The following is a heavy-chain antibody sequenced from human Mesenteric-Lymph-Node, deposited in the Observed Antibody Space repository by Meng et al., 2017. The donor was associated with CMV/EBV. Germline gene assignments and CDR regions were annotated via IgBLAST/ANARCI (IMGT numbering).Heavy chain of an antibody. D-gene: IGHD2-15*01. CDR3: AKIKISPIEGNYFDY. CDR2: ISGSGGST. Sequence: GGSLRLSCAASGFTFSSYAMSWVRQAPGKGLEWVSVISGSGGSTYFADSVKGRFTISRDNSKNTLYLQMNSLRAEDTAVYYCAKIKISPIEGNYFDYWGQGTLVTVSS. V-gene: IGHV3-23*01. J-gene: IGHJ4*02. CDR1: GFTFSSYA.